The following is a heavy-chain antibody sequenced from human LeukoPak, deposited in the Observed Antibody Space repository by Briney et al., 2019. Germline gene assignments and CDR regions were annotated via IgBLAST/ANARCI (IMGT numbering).Heavy chain of an antibody. CDR2: INSRGIT. CDR3: AGETIGAYGYYMDV. V-gene: IGHV4-4*07. J-gene: IGHJ6*03. D-gene: IGHD4-17*01. CDR1: GGSNTNFY. Sequence: KASEHLSLTCILSGGSNTNFYLIWVRQPAGKGLVWFGRINSRGITNYKSSLKSRVLMSVDTSDNQMSLNLRSVTAADSAIYYCAGETIGAYGYYMDVWGGGTAVTVSS.